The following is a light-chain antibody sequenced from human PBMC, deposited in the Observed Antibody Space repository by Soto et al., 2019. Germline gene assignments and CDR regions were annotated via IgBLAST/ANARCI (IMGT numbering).Light chain of an antibody. Sequence: QSALTQSASVSGSPGQSITISCTGTSSDVGGYNYVSWYQQHPGKAPKLMIYEVSNRPSGVSNRFSGSKSGNTASLPISGLQAEDEADYYCSSYTSSSTLVVFGGGTKLTVL. CDR3: SSYTSSSTLVV. CDR1: SSDVGGYNY. J-gene: IGLJ2*01. V-gene: IGLV2-14*01. CDR2: EVS.